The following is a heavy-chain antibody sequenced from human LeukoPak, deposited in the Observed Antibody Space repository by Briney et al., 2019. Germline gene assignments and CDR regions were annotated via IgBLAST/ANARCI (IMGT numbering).Heavy chain of an antibody. V-gene: IGHV4-30-4*01. Sequence: SETLSLTCTVSGGSISSGGYYWSWIRQPPGKGLEWIGYIYYSGTTYYNPSLKSRVTISVDTSKNQFSLKLSSVTAADTAVYYCAREGGPYRPLDHSGQGTLVTVSS. CDR2: IYYSGTT. CDR3: AREGGPYRPLDH. CDR1: GGSISSGGYY. J-gene: IGHJ4*02.